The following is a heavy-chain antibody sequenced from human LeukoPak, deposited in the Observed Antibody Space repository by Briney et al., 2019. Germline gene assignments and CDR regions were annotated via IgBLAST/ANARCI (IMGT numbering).Heavy chain of an antibody. CDR2: INQDGSDQ. D-gene: IGHD2-21*02. Sequence: GGSLRLSCAVSGFIFSNSWMNWVRQAPGKGLEWVANINQDGSDQYYADSVKGRFTISRDNSKNTLYLQMNSLRAEDTAVYYCAKDWRAYCGGDCYSYFDYWGQGTLVTVSS. CDR1: GFIFSNSW. CDR3: AKDWRAYCGGDCYSYFDY. J-gene: IGHJ4*02. V-gene: IGHV3-7*01.